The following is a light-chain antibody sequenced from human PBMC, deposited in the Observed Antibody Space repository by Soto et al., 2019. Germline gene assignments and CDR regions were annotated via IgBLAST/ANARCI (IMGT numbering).Light chain of an antibody. CDR3: QQYDNIPPYT. Sequence: DIQRTQSPSSLSASVGDRVTITCQARQNISNYLNWYQQKPGKAPKLLIYDASNLETGDPSRFSGSGSGTDSTFTSSSLQPEDIATYYCQQYDNIPPYTLGQGTKLEIK. J-gene: IGKJ2*01. CDR1: QNISNY. V-gene: IGKV1-33*01. CDR2: DAS.